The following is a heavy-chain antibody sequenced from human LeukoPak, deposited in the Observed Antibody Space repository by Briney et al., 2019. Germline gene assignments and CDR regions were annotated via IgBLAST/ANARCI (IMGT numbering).Heavy chain of an antibody. CDR3: VKDRGDGYMVFHY. D-gene: IGHD5-24*01. CDR2: IWYDGTHK. Sequence: PGGSLRLSCAASGFTFSSCGFHWVRQAPGKGLEWVAVIWYDGTHKYYADSVKGRLTISRDNSKNTVYLQMNSLRAEDTAVYYCVKDRGDGYMVFHYWGQGTLVTVSS. V-gene: IGHV3-33*06. J-gene: IGHJ4*02. CDR1: GFTFSSCG.